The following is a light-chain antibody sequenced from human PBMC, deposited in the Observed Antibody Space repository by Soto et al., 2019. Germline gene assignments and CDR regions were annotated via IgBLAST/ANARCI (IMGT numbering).Light chain of an antibody. V-gene: IGKV3-20*01. Sequence: EIVLTQSPGTLSLSPGERGTLSCRASQSVSRKYLAWYQQKPGQAPRLLIYCASSRATGIPDRFSGSGSGTDFTLTLSRLKPEDFAVYYCQQYCTARVTFGPWTKVDIK. CDR1: QSVSRKY. CDR2: CAS. J-gene: IGKJ3*01. CDR3: QQYCTARVT.